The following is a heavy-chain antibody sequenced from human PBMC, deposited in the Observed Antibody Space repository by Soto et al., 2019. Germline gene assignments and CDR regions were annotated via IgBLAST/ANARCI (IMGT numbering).Heavy chain of an antibody. CDR1: VYTFTAYY. CDR3: ATLVAAAHTFDY. Sequence: HVQLVQSGAEVKKHGASVKVSCKASVYTFTAYYIQWVRQAPGQGLEFMGWINTKSGGTNYAQNFHGRVTMTRDTAINTAYMEVSRLRFDDTAVYYCATLVAAAHTFDYWGQGPLVTVSS. CDR2: INTKSGGT. V-gene: IGHV1-2*02. D-gene: IGHD6-13*01. J-gene: IGHJ4*02.